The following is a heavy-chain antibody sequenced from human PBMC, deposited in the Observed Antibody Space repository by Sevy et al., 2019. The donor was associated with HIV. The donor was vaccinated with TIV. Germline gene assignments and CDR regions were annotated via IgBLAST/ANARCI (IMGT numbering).Heavy chain of an antibody. D-gene: IGHD3-22*01. CDR3: AKDMNYYESRGSAFDI. CDR1: GFTFSSYG. CDR2: IRYDGSNK. Sequence: GGSLRLSCAASGFTFSSYGMHWVRQAPGKGLEWVAFIRYDGSNKYYADSVKGRFTISRDNSKKTLYLQMNSLRAEDTAVYCCAKDMNYYESRGSAFDIWGQGTMVTVSS. V-gene: IGHV3-30*02. J-gene: IGHJ3*02.